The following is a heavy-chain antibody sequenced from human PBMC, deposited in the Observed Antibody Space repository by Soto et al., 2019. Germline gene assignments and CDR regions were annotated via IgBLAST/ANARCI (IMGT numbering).Heavy chain of an antibody. V-gene: IGHV4-30-2*01. J-gene: IGHJ6*02. CDR2: IYHSGST. Sequence: QLQLQESGSGLVKPSQTLSLTCAVSGGSISSGGYSWSWIRQPPGKGLEWIGYIYHSGSTYYNPSLKSRVTISVDRSKNQFSLKLSSVTAADTAVYYCARDGRSYYGSGMGGMDVWGQGTTVTVSS. D-gene: IGHD3-10*01. CDR3: ARDGRSYYGSGMGGMDV. CDR1: GGSISSGGYS.